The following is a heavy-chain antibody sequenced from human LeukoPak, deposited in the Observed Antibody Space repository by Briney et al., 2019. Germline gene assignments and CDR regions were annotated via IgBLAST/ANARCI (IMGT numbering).Heavy chain of an antibody. D-gene: IGHD3-16*01. CDR2: IYYSGST. Sequence: SETLSLTCTVSGVSVSGYYWSWIRQPPGRGLEWMGYIYYSGSTNYNPSLKSRVTVSLDTSKNQFSLKLSSVTAADTAVYYCARAQPDSVWGSYPRFFDYWGQGTLVTVSS. V-gene: IGHV4-59*02. CDR1: GVSVSGYY. CDR3: ARAQPDSVWGSYPRFFDY. J-gene: IGHJ4*02.